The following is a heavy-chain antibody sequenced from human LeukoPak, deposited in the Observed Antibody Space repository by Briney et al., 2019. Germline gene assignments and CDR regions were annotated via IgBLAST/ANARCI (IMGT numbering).Heavy chain of an antibody. Sequence: HPGGSLRLSCAASGFTFSSYAMHWVRQAPTKGLEWVAVISYDGSNKYSADSVKGRFTISRDNSKNTLYLQMNSLRPEDTAVYYCASPRVGATYFDYWGQGTLVTVSS. V-gene: IGHV3-30*04. D-gene: IGHD1-26*01. J-gene: IGHJ4*02. CDR2: ISYDGSNK. CDR3: ASPRVGATYFDY. CDR1: GFTFSSYA.